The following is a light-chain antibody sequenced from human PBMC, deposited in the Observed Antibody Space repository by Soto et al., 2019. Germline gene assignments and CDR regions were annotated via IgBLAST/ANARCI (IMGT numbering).Light chain of an antibody. CDR1: QGISSW. CDR2: AAS. Sequence: DIQMTQSPSSVSASVGDRVTITCRASQGISSWLAWYQQKPGKAPKLLIYAASSLQSGVPSSFSGSGSGTDFPLASSSLQPEDLAAYYFQQANSIPITFGQGTRLEI. V-gene: IGKV1-12*01. CDR3: QQANSIPIT. J-gene: IGKJ5*01.